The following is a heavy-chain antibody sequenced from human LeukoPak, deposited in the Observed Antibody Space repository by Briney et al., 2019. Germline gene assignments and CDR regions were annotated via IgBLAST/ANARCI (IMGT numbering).Heavy chain of an antibody. CDR2: IKQDGSEK. V-gene: IGHV3-7*01. Sequence: GGSLRLSCAASGFTFSSYWMSWVRQAPGKGLEWVANIKQDGSEKYYVDSVKGRFTISRDNAKNSLYLQMNSLRAEDTAVYYCARSRLVWGERRSPAYFDYWGQGTLVTVSP. CDR1: GFTFSSYW. D-gene: IGHD3-16*01. CDR3: ARSRLVWGERRSPAYFDY. J-gene: IGHJ4*02.